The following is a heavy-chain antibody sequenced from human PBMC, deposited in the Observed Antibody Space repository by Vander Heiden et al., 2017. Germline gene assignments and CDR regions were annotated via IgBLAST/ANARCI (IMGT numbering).Heavy chain of an antibody. CDR2: ISSSSIYI. Sequence: EVQLVESGGGLVKPGGSLRLSCAASGFTFSRSSMNWVRQAPGKGLGWVSSISSSSIYIYYADSVKVRFTISRDNAKNSLYLQMKSMRAEDTAVYYYARARGAGYYGMDVWGQGTTVTVYS. CDR3: ARARGAGYYGMDV. CDR1: GFTFSRSS. D-gene: IGHD2-15*01. V-gene: IGHV3-21*01. J-gene: IGHJ6*02.